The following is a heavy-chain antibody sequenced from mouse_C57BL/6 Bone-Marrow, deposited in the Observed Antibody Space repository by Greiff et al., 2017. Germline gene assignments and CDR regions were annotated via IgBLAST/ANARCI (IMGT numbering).Heavy chain of an antibody. J-gene: IGHJ2*01. Sequence: EVKLVESGGGLVQPGGSMKLSCVASGFTFSNYWMNWVRQSPEKGLEWVAQIRLKSDNYATHYAESVKGRFTISRDDSKSSVYLQMNNLRAEDTGIYYCTGPIYYYDWGQGTTLTVSS. V-gene: IGHV6-3*01. CDR3: TGPIYYYD. CDR2: IRLKSDNYAT. CDR1: GFTFSNYW. D-gene: IGHD1-1*01.